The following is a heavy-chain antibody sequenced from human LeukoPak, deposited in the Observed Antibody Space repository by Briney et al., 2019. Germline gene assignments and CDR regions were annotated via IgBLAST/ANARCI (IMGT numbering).Heavy chain of an antibody. CDR2: IYYSGST. Sequence: SETLSLTCTVSGGSISSYYWSWIRQPPGKGLEWIGYIYYSGSTNYNPSLKSRVTISVDTSKNQFSLKLSSVTAADTAVYYCARVSLTYDSSGYQFDYWGQGTLVTVSS. CDR3: ARVSLTYDSSGYQFDY. J-gene: IGHJ4*02. CDR1: GGSISSYY. D-gene: IGHD3-22*01. V-gene: IGHV4-59*01.